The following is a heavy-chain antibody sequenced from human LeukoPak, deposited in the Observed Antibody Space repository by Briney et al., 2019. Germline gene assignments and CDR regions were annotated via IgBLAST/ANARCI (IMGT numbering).Heavy chain of an antibody. D-gene: IGHD2-15*01. V-gene: IGHV5-51*01. Sequence: ESLKISCKGSGYLFTNYWIGWVRQMPGKGLEWMGIIYGGDSETRYSPSFQGQVTISLDKSITTAYLQWSSLKASDTAMYYCARRVLAAAGYYFDSWGQGTLVTVSS. CDR2: IYGGDSET. CDR1: GYLFTNYW. J-gene: IGHJ4*02. CDR3: ARRVLAAAGYYFDS.